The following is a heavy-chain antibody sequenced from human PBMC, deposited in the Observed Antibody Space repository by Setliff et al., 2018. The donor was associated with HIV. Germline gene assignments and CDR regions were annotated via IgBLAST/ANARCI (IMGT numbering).Heavy chain of an antibody. D-gene: IGHD3-3*01. CDR3: TRSPGLRFVDS. Sequence: SETLSLTCAVYGGSFSGYYWSWIRQHPGKGLEWIGFIYHRGNTHYNSSLKSRLTISVDTSKNQFSLKLKSVTAADTALYYFTRSPGLRFVDSWGQGTLVTVSS. J-gene: IGHJ4*02. V-gene: IGHV4-34*01. CDR2: IYHRGNT. CDR1: GGSFSGYY.